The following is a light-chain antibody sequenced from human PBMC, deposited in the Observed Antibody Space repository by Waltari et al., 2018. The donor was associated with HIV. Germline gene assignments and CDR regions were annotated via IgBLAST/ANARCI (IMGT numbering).Light chain of an antibody. V-gene: IGLV1-40*01. Sequence: QSVLTQPPSVSGAPGQRVTISCTGSSSNIGAGYDVHWYQQLPGTSPQLLINRYRNRLSGVPALCSCSKSGTSAALAITALQAEDEADYYCQSYDRSLSGSYVFGTGTRATV. CDR1: SSNIGAGYD. J-gene: IGLJ1*01. CDR2: RYR. CDR3: QSYDRSLSGSYV.